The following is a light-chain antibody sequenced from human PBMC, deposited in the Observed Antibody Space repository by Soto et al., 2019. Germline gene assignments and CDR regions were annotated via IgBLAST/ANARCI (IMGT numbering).Light chain of an antibody. V-gene: IGLV1-44*01. CDR2: SNN. CDR1: SSNIGTNT. CDR3: AVWDDSLNGWV. J-gene: IGLJ3*02. Sequence: QLVLTQPPSTSGSPGQRVTISCSGSSSNIGTNTVNWYRQLPGTAPKLLIYSNNHRPSGVPDRFSGSKSGTSASLAISGLQSEDEADFYCAVWDDSLNGWVFGGGTKLTVL.